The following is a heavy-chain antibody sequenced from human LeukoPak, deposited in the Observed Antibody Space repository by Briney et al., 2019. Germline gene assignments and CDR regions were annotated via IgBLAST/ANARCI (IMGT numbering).Heavy chain of an antibody. D-gene: IGHD3-10*01. CDR2: IYYNGST. CDR3: ARTSLSGAWFDT. V-gene: IGHV4-30-4*08. CDR1: GGSISSGDYF. Sequence: SQTLSLTCTVSGGSISSGDYFWSWIRQPPGKGLEWIGYIYYNGSTYYNPSLKSRVTRPVDTSKIHFSLILNPLTPADTSVYYCARTSLSGAWFDTSGQGTLVTVSS. J-gene: IGHJ5*02.